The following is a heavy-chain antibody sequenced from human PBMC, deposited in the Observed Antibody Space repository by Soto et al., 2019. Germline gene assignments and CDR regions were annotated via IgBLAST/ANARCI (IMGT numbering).Heavy chain of an antibody. V-gene: IGHV1-69*13. CDR3: ARAGSTVTAYYYYGMDV. CDR2: IIPIFGTA. CDR1: GGTFSSYA. J-gene: IGHJ6*02. Sequence: RASVKVSCKASGGTFSSYAISWVRQAPGQGLEWMGGIIPIFGTANYAQKFQGRVTITADESTSTAYMELSSLRSEDTAVYYCARAGSTVTAYYYYGMDVWGQGTTVTVSS. D-gene: IGHD4-4*01.